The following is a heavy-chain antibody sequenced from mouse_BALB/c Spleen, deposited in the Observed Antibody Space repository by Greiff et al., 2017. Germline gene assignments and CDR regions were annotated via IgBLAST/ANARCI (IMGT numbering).Heavy chain of an antibody. CDR1: GYTFTSYY. V-gene: IGHV1S56*01. D-gene: IGHD1-3*01. Sequence: QVQLQQSGPELVKPGASVKMSCKASGYTFTSYYIHWVKQRPGQGLEWIGWIYPGDGSTKYNEKFKGKTTLTADKSSSTAYMLLSSLTSEDSAIYFCARLNPFAYWGQGTLVTVSA. CDR3: ARLNPFAY. J-gene: IGHJ3*01. CDR2: IYPGDGST.